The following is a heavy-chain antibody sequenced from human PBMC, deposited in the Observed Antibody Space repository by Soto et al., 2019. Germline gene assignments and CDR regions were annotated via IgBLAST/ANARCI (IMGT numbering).Heavy chain of an antibody. CDR3: GGAYNGWSYFDY. J-gene: IGHJ4*02. D-gene: IGHD1-20*01. CDR1: GGSISSSSYY. Sequence: TSETLSLTCTVSGGSISSSSYYWGWIRQPPGKGLEWIGSIYYSGSTYYNPSLKSRVTISVDTSRNQFSRKLSSVTAADTAMYYCGGAYNGWSYFDYWGQGTLVTVSS. CDR2: IYYSGST. V-gene: IGHV4-39*01.